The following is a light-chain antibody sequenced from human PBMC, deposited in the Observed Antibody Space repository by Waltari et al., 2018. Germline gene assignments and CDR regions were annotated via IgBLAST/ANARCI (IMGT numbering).Light chain of an antibody. CDR2: AAS. CDR3: QQYYIVPYT. Sequence: DIQMTQSPSSLSAFVAYSVIITCRSSQAISNYVAWFQQKPGKAPKSLISAASSLQSGVPSKFSGSGSGTDFALTISSLQPEDFATYYCQQYYIVPYTFGQGTELEI. J-gene: IGKJ2*01. V-gene: IGKV1-16*02. CDR1: QAISNY.